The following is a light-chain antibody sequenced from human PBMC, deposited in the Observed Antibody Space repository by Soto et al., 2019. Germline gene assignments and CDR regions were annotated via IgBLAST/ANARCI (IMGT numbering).Light chain of an antibody. V-gene: IGLV2-23*02. Sequence: QSVLTQPASVSGSPGQSITISCTGTSSDVGSYNLVSWYQQHPGKAPKLMIYEVSKRPSGVSNRFSGSKSGNTASLTISWVQAEDEADYYCCSYAGSSTRYVFGTGTKVTVL. CDR1: SSDVGSYNL. CDR2: EVS. J-gene: IGLJ1*01. CDR3: CSYAGSSTRYV.